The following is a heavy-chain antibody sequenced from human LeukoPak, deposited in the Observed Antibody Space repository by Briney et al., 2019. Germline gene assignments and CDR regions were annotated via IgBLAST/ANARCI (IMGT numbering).Heavy chain of an antibody. CDR1: GDFARGYY. CDR2: VYATGST. CDR3: AITIFGVFSHAFDI. D-gene: IGHD3-3*01. J-gene: IGHJ3*02. Sequence: SETLSLTCTVSGDFARGYYWSWVRQSAAKGLEWIGRVYATGSTNYNPSLKSRVAMSVDTSKNQFSLKLSSVTAADTAVYYCAITIFGVFSHAFDIWGQGTMVTVSS. V-gene: IGHV4-4*07.